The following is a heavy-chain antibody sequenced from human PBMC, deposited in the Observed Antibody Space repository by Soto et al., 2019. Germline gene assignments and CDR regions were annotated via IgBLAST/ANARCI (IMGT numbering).Heavy chain of an antibody. CDR2: IYYSGST. J-gene: IGHJ4*02. CDR3: ASGAARRFDY. V-gene: IGHV4-31*03. CDR1: GGSISSGGYY. Sequence: SETLSLTCTVSGGSISSGGYYWSWIRQHPGKGLEWIGYIYYSGSTYYNPSLKSRVTISVDTSKNQFSLKLSSATAADTAVYYCASGAARRFDYWGQGTLVTVSS. D-gene: IGHD6-6*01.